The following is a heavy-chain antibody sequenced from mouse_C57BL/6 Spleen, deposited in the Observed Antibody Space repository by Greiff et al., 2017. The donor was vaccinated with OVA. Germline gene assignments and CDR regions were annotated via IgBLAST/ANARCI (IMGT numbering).Heavy chain of an antibody. J-gene: IGHJ3*01. CDR2: INPNNGGT. CDR3: AARQLRS. D-gene: IGHD3-2*02. Sequence: EVQLQQSGPELVKPGASVKISCKASGYTFTDYYMNWVKQSHGKSLEWIGDINPNNGGTSYNQKFKGKATLTVDKSSSTAYMELRSLTSEDSAVYYCAARQLRSWGQGTLVTVSA. V-gene: IGHV1-26*01. CDR1: GYTFTDYY.